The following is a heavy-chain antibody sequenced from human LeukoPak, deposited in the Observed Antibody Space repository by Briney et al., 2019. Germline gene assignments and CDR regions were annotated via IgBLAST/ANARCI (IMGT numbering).Heavy chain of an antibody. D-gene: IGHD2-8*02. V-gene: IGHV5-51*01. CDR2: VYPGDSDT. CDR3: ARCSTAWPLDY. J-gene: IGHJ4*02. Sequence: GESLKISSKGSGYSFTSYCIGCVRQMPGKRPEWMGIVYPGDSDTRYSPSFQGQVTISADKTTSTAYLQWSSLKAADTAIYYGARCSTAWPLDYWGQGTLVTVSS. CDR1: GYSFTSYC.